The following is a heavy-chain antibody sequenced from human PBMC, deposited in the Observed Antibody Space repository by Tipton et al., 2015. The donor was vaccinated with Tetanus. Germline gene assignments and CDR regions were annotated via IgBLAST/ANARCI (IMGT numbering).Heavy chain of an antibody. CDR2: IKQDGSEK. Sequence: SLRLSCAASGFTFSSYWMSWVRQAPGKGLEWVANIKQDGSEKYYVDSVKGRFTISRDNAKNSLSLQMNSLRAEDTAVYYCVRGSSQWRGIDYWGQGTLVTVSS. V-gene: IGHV3-7*01. CDR3: VRGSSQWRGIDY. D-gene: IGHD6-19*01. J-gene: IGHJ4*02. CDR1: GFTFSSYW.